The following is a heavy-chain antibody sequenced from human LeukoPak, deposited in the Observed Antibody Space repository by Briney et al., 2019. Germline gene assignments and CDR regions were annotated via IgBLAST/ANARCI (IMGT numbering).Heavy chain of an antibody. CDR2: IRYDGSNK. CDR1: GFTFSSYG. V-gene: IGHV3-30*02. J-gene: IGHJ4*02. D-gene: IGHD4-11*01. CDR3: AKAPASYSNYPRYFDY. Sequence: PGGSLRLSCAASGFTFSSYGMHWVRQAPGKGLEWVAFIRYDGSNKYYADSVKGRFTISRDNSKSTLYLQMSSLRAEDTAVYYCAKAPASYSNYPRYFDYWGQGTLVTVSS.